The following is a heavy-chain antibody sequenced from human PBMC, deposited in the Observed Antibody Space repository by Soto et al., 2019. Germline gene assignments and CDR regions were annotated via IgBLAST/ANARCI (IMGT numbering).Heavy chain of an antibody. D-gene: IGHD3-10*01. V-gene: IGHV4-39*01. J-gene: IGHJ5*02. CDR1: GGSISSSSFY. CDR3: ARPVSYFSHIGWFDP. Sequence: SETLSLTCTVSGGSISSSSFYWGWIRQPPGKGLECIGSIYYSGSPYYNPSLKSRVTVSVDTSKNQFSLKLNSVTAADTAVYYCARPVSYFSHIGWFDPWGQGILVTFSS. CDR2: IYYSGSP.